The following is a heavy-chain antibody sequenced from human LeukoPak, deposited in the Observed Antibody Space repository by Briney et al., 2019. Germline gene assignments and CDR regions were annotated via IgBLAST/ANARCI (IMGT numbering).Heavy chain of an antibody. Sequence: SQTLSLTCTVSGGSISSGGYYWSWIRQHPGKGLEWFGYIYYSGSTYYNPSLKSRVTISVDTSKNQFSLKLSSVTAADTAVYYCARDRAVAGTEAFDIWGQGTMVTVSS. J-gene: IGHJ3*02. CDR2: IYYSGST. CDR1: GGSISSGGYY. V-gene: IGHV4-31*03. CDR3: ARDRAVAGTEAFDI. D-gene: IGHD6-19*01.